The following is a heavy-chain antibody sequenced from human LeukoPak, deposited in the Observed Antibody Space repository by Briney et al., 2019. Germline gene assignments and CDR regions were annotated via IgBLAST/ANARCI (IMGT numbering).Heavy chain of an antibody. CDR3: ARGADHGGSYYPD. J-gene: IGHJ4*02. Sequence: GGSLRLSCAASGFRFSNSWMYWVRQGPGKGPVWVSRMKTDGTRIEYADSVKGRFTIFRDNAKNTLFLQMSSLRVEDTAVYYCARGADHGGSYYPDWGQGTRVTVSS. CDR1: GFRFSNSW. D-gene: IGHD3-10*01. CDR2: MKTDGTRI. V-gene: IGHV3-74*01.